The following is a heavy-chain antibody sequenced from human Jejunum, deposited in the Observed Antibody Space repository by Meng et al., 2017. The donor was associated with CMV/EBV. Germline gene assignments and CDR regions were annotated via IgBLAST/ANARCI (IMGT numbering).Heavy chain of an antibody. CDR2: IRSNGNTK. Sequence: QVQLVVSGGGVVQPGGSVRLSCAASGFGFSGYGMHWVRQAPGKGLEWVAFIRSNGNTKFYADSVKGRFTISRDNSKDTMYLQVNSLRPEDTAIYYCAKEGGVYFDYWGQGILVTVAS. CDR1: GFGFSGYG. V-gene: IGHV3-30*02. CDR3: AKEGGVYFDY. J-gene: IGHJ4*02. D-gene: IGHD6-25*01.